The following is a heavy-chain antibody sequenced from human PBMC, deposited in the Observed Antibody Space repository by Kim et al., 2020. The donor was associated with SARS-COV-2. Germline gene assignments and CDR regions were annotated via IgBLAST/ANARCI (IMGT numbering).Heavy chain of an antibody. Sequence: SETLSLTCAVSGGSISSGGYSWSWIRQPPGKGLEWIGYIYHSGSTYYNPSLKSRVTISVDRSKNQFSLKLSSVTAADTAVYYCASVGGSSSTPEAFDIWGQGTMVTVSS. CDR1: GGSISSGGYS. CDR3: ASVGGSSSTPEAFDI. CDR2: IYHSGST. J-gene: IGHJ3*02. V-gene: IGHV4-30-2*01. D-gene: IGHD6-13*01.